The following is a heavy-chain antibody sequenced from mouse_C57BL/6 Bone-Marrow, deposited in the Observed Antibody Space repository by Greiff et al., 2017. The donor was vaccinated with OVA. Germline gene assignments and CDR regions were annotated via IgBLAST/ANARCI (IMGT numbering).Heavy chain of an antibody. D-gene: IGHD2-4*01. CDR1: GYTFTDYN. CDR2: INPNNGGT. V-gene: IGHV1-18*01. Sequence: VQLQQSGPELVKPGASVKIPCKASGYTFTDYNMDWVKQSPGKSLEWIGDINPNNGGTIYNQKFKGKATLTVDKSSSTAYMELRSLTSEDTAVYYCARIYYDYDGGGLYAMDYWGQGTSVTVSS. J-gene: IGHJ4*01. CDR3: ARIYYDYDGGGLYAMDY.